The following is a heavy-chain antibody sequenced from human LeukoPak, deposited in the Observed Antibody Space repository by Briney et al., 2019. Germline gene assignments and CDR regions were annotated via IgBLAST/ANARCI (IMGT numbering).Heavy chain of an antibody. D-gene: IGHD3-10*01. CDR2: ISGSGRST. V-gene: IGHV3-23*01. J-gene: IGHJ5*02. CDR1: GFPFTNQA. CDR3: AKDPSFTSGTHP. Sequence: GGSLRLSCAASGFPFTNQAMTWVRQPPGRGLEWVSAISGSGRSTFYTDSVKGRFIISRDNSKKTLYLQMNSLRAEDTAIYYCAKDPSFTSGTHPWGQGTQVTVSS.